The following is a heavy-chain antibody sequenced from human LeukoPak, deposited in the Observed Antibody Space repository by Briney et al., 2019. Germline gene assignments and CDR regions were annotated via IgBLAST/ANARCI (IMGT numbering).Heavy chain of an antibody. D-gene: IGHD1-26*01. Sequence: GGFLILSCAASGFTFSDYYLTWIRPAPGGGLEWVSYISSSSSDTNYADYVRGRFTISRDNANKSLYLQMNSLRDEDTAVYYCARVGATWYFQHWGQGALVSVSS. V-gene: IGHV3-11*06. J-gene: IGHJ1*01. CDR3: ARVGATWYFQH. CDR1: GFTFSDYY. CDR2: ISSSSSDT.